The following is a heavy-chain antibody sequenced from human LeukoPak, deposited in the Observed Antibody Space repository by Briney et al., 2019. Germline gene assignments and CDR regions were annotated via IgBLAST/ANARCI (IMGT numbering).Heavy chain of an antibody. D-gene: IGHD6-19*01. CDR2: ISGSGGST. J-gene: IGHJ3*02. CDR1: GLTFSTYA. CDR3: AKEGAASSGWYGDAFDI. V-gene: IGHV3-23*01. Sequence: GGSLRLSCAASGLTFSTYAMSWVRQAPGKGLEWVSAISGSGGSTYYADSVKGRFTISRDNSKNTLYLQMNSLRAEDTAVYYCAKEGAASSGWYGDAFDIWGQGTMVTVSS.